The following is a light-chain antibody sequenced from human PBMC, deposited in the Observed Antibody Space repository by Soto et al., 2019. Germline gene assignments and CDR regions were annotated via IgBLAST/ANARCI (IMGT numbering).Light chain of an antibody. CDR2: AAS. J-gene: IGKJ2*01. Sequence: EIVLTQSPATLSLSPGERATLSSRASQSISSSYLAWYQQKPGQAPRLLIYAASSRATGIPDRFSGSGSGTDFTLTISRLEPEDFAVYYCQQYGSSSYTFGQGTQLEIK. V-gene: IGKV3-20*01. CDR3: QQYGSSSYT. CDR1: QSISSSY.